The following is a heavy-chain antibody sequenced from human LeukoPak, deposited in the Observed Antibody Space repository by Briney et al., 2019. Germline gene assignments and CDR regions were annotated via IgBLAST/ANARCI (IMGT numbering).Heavy chain of an antibody. Sequence: GGSLRLSCAASGFTFSSYSMNWVRQAPGKGLEWVSSISSSSSYIYYADSVKGRFTISRDNAKSSLYLQMNSLRAEDTAIYYCATSRTLDYWGQGTLLTVSS. V-gene: IGHV3-21*01. J-gene: IGHJ4*02. CDR3: ATSRTLDY. CDR2: ISSSSSYI. D-gene: IGHD3/OR15-3a*01. CDR1: GFTFSSYS.